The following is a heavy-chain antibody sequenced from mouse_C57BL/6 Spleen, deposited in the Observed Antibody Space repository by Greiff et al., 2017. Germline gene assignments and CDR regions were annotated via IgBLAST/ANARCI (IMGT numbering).Heavy chain of an antibody. J-gene: IGHJ3*01. Sequence: VQLQQPGAELVRPGSSVKLSCKASGYTFTSYWMDWVKQRPGQGLEWIGNIYPSDSETHYNQKFKDKATLTVDKSSSTAYMQLSSLTSEDSAVYYCARHYGSRFAYWGQGTLVTVSA. D-gene: IGHD1-1*01. CDR2: IYPSDSET. V-gene: IGHV1-61*01. CDR3: ARHYGSRFAY. CDR1: GYTFTSYW.